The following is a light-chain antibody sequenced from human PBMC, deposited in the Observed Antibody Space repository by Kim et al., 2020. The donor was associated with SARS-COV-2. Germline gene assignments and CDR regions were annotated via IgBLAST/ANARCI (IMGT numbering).Light chain of an antibody. Sequence: SYELTQPPSVSVAPGKTATITCGGDDIGSQSVHWYQQKPGQAPVLVIYYDRDRPSGITERFSGSKSGNAATLTITRVDAGDEADYYCQVWDSVSDEKVFGTGTQLTVL. CDR3: QVWDSVSDEKV. CDR2: YDR. J-gene: IGLJ1*01. CDR1: DIGSQS. V-gene: IGLV3-21*04.